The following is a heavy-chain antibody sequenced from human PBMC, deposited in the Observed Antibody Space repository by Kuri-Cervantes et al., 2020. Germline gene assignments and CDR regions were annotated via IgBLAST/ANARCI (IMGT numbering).Heavy chain of an antibody. CDR2: ISWDGGST. CDR3: ARDGSSGWFPY. Sequence: GGSLRLSCAASGFTFDDYAMHWVRQAPGKGLEWVSLISWDGGSTYYADSVKGRFTISRDNSKNSLYLQMNSLRAEDTALYYCARDGSSGWFPYWGQGTLVTVSS. D-gene: IGHD6-19*01. CDR1: GFTFDDYA. J-gene: IGHJ4*02. V-gene: IGHV3-43D*04.